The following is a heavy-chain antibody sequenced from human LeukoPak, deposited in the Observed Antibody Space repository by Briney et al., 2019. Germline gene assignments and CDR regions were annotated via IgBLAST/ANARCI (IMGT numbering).Heavy chain of an antibody. CDR2: LDESGRP. D-gene: IGHD6-25*01. Sequence: KTSETLSLTCSVSGGSTRSGRHHWAWVRQPPGKGLEFIGSLDESGRPYYNAPLKSRVTISEDSSGKQFSLNLSSVTAADTAVYYCARANGRLLAWFDPWGQGTLVTVSS. CDR3: ARANGRLLAWFDP. V-gene: IGHV4-39*07. CDR1: GGSTRSGRHH. J-gene: IGHJ5*02.